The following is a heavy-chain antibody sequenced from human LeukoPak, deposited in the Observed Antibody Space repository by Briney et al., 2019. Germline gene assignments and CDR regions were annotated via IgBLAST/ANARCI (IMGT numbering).Heavy chain of an antibody. J-gene: IGHJ4*02. CDR1: GFTFSNAW. CDR3: TREFYYDSSPFDY. CDR2: IKSKTDGGTT. Sequence: GSLRLSCAASGFTFSNAWMSWVRHAPGKGLEWVGRIKSKTDGGTTDYAAPVKGRFTISRDDSKNTLYLQMNSLKTEDTAVYYCTREFYYDSSPFDYWGQGTLVTVSS. V-gene: IGHV3-15*01. D-gene: IGHD3-22*01.